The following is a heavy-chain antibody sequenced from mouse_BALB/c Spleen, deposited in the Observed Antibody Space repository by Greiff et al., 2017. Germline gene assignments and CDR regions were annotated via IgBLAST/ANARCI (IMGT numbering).Heavy chain of an antibody. D-gene: IGHD2-1*01. Sequence: DVKLQESGPGLVKPSQTVSLTCTVTGISITTGNYRWSWIRQFPGNKLEWIGYIYYSGTITYNPSLTSRTTITRDTSKNQFFLEMNSLTAEDTATYYCARDGNGNYFDYWGQGTTLTVSS. J-gene: IGHJ2*01. CDR2: IYYSGTI. V-gene: IGHV3-5*02. CDR1: GISITTGNYR. CDR3: ARDGNGNYFDY.